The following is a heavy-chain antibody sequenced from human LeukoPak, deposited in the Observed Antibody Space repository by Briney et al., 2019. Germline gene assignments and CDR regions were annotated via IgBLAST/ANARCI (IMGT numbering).Heavy chain of an antibody. CDR2: ISHSGST. CDR1: GYSISRGYY. V-gene: IGHV4-38-2*01. D-gene: IGHD3-10*01. CDR3: ARGEVGEFDY. J-gene: IGHJ4*02. Sequence: SETLSLTCAVSGYSISRGYYWHWIRQFPGKGLEWIGSISHSGSTSYNPSLKRRITISLETSKNQFSLRLISVTAADSALYYCARGEVGEFDYWGQGRLVIVSS.